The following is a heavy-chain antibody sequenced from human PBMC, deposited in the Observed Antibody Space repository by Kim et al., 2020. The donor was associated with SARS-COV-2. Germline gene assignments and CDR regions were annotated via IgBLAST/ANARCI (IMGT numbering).Heavy chain of an antibody. CDR2: IDWDDDK. CDR3: ARMGYSGSYYGGFDP. J-gene: IGHJ5*02. V-gene: IGHV2-70*01. Sequence: SGPTLVNPTQTLTLTCTFSGFSLSTSGMCVSWIRQPPGKALEWLALIDWDDDKYYSTSLKTRLTISKDTSKNQVVLTMTNMDPVDTATYYCARMGYSGSYYGGFDPWGQGTLVTVSS. D-gene: IGHD1-26*01. CDR1: GFSLSTSGMC.